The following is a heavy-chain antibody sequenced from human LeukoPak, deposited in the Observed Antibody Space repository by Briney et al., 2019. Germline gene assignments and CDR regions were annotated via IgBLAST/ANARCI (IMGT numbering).Heavy chain of an antibody. V-gene: IGHV1-69*01. Sequence: GSSVKVSCKASGGTFSSYAISWVRQAPGQGLEWMGGSISIFGTANYAQKFQGRVTITADESTSTAYMELSSLRSEDTAVYYCARCGSSTCCQRELSFDYWGQGTLVTVSS. CDR3: ARCGSSTCCQRELSFDY. D-gene: IGHD2-2*01. J-gene: IGHJ4*02. CDR2: SISIFGTA. CDR1: GGTFSSYA.